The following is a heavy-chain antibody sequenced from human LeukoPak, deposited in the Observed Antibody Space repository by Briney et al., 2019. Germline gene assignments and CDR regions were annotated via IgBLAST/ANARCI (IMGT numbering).Heavy chain of an antibody. CDR1: GGSISSYY. CDR2: IYTSGST. CDR3: ARVRVGTAMVGGYFDC. D-gene: IGHD5-18*01. V-gene: IGHV4-4*07. J-gene: IGHJ4*02. Sequence: PSETLSLTCTVSGGSISSYYWSWIRQPAGKGLEWIGRIYTSGSTNYNPSLKSRVTMSVDTSKNQFSLKLSSVTAADTAVYYCARVRVGTAMVGGYFDCWGQGTLVTVSS.